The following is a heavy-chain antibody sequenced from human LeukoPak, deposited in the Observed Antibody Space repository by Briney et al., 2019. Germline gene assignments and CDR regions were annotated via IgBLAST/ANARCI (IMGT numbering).Heavy chain of an antibody. Sequence: SETLSLTCTVSGGSISSYYWSWIRQPPGKGLEWIGYIYYSGSTNYNPSLKSRVTISVDTSKNQFSLKLSSVTAADTAVYYCARENPLYCSGGSCYSTPDTRFDYWGQGTLVTVSS. CDR2: IYYSGST. CDR3: ARENPLYCSGGSCYSTPDTRFDY. D-gene: IGHD2-15*01. CDR1: GGSISSYY. J-gene: IGHJ4*02. V-gene: IGHV4-59*01.